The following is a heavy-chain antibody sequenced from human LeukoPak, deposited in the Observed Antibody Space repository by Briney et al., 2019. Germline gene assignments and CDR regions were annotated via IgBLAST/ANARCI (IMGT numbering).Heavy chain of an antibody. CDR2: IYYSGST. CDR1: GGSISSSNYY. CDR3: ARSGAVAATDY. J-gene: IGHJ4*02. V-gene: IGHV4-39*01. D-gene: IGHD6-19*01. Sequence: PSETLSLTCTVPGGSISSSNYYWGWIRQPPGKGLEWIGSIYYSGSTYYNPSLKSRVTISVDTSKNQFSLKLISVTAADTAVYYCARSGAVAATDYWGQGTLVTVSS.